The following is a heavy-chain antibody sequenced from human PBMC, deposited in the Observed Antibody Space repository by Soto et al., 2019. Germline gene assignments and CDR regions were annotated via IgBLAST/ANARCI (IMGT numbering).Heavy chain of an antibody. D-gene: IGHD3-16*01. CDR3: ARASNAGGSEGPFDY. J-gene: IGHJ4*02. V-gene: IGHV4-34*01. CDR1: GGSFIGYY. Sequence: PSETLSLTCAVYGGSFIGYYWIFIRHPAGKGLEWIVEINHSGSTNYNPSLKSRVTISVDTSKNQFSLKLSSVTAADTAVYYCARASNAGGSEGPFDYWGQGTLVTVSS. CDR2: INHSGST.